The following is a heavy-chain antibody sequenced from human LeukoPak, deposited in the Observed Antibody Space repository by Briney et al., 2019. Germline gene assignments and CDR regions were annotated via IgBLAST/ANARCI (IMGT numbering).Heavy chain of an antibody. CDR3: ARDQGRRFLDLYIDY. D-gene: IGHD3/OR15-3a*01. Sequence: GGSLRLSCAASGFTFSSYGMHWVRQAPGKGLEGVAFLRYDGTNKYYADSVKGRFTISRDNSKNSLYLQMNSLRAEDTAVYYCARDQGRRFLDLYIDYWGQGTLVTVSS. CDR2: LRYDGTNK. CDR1: GFTFSSYG. V-gene: IGHV3-30*02. J-gene: IGHJ4*02.